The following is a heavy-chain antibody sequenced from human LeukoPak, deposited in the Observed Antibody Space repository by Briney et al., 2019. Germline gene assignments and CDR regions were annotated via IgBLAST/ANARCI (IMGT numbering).Heavy chain of an antibody. CDR2: INHSGST. Sequence: PSETLSLTCAAYGGSFSGYYWSWIRQPPGKGLEWIGEINHSGSTNYNPSLKSRVTISVDTSKNQFSLKLSSVTAADTAVYYCARRGAVAGTLGYYYYGMDVWGQGTTVTVSS. CDR3: ARRGAVAGTLGYYYYGMDV. J-gene: IGHJ6*02. CDR1: GGSFSGYY. D-gene: IGHD6-19*01. V-gene: IGHV4-34*01.